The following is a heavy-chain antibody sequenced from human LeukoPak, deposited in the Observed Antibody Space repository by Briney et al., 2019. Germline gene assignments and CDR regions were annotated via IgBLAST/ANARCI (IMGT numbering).Heavy chain of an antibody. CDR3: AKDITIFGVFYYFDY. V-gene: IGHV3-30*02. CDR2: IRYDGSNK. J-gene: IGHJ4*02. Sequence: PGGSLRLSCAASGFTFSSYGMQLVRQAPGKGLEWVAFIRYDGSNKYYADSVKGRFTISRDNSKNTLYLQMNSLRAEDTAVYYCAKDITIFGVFYYFDYWGQGTLVTVSS. CDR1: GFTFSSYG. D-gene: IGHD3-3*01.